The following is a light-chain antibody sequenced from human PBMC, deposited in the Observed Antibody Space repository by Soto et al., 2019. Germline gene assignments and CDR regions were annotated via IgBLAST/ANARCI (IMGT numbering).Light chain of an antibody. V-gene: IGKV1-39*01. Sequence: DIQMTQSPSSLSASVGDRVTISCRASQTINTYVNWYLQKPGKAPELLIYAASSLPSGVPSRFSGCGSGTSFTLTISRLQPEDFATYYCQQRFITSLTFGQGTKVQIQ. CDR1: QTINTY. CDR2: AAS. CDR3: QQRFITSLT. J-gene: IGKJ1*01.